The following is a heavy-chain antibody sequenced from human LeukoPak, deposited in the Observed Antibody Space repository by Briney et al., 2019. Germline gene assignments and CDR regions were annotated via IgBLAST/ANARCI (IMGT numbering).Heavy chain of an antibody. CDR1: GFTFSRYW. CDR3: AAGGSGAFDI. V-gene: IGHV3-74*03. Sequence: GGSLRLSCAASGFTFSRYWMHWVRQAPGKGLMWVSRISPDGSTTLYADSVKGRFTISRDNAKNTLYLQMNSLRAEDTAVYYCAAGGSGAFDIWGQGTMVTVSS. D-gene: IGHD3-16*01. J-gene: IGHJ3*02. CDR2: ISPDGSTT.